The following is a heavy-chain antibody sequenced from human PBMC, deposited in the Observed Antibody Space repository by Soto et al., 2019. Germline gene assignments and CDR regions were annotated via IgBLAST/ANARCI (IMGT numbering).Heavy chain of an antibody. J-gene: IGHJ4*02. CDR2: IIPILGIA. V-gene: IGHV1-69*04. Sequence: SVKVSCKASGGTFSSYTISWVRQAPGQGLEWMGRIIPILGIANYAQKFQGRVTITADKSTSTAYMELSSLRSEDTAVYYCARDHMITFGGVINDDYWGQGTQVTVSS. CDR3: ARDHMITFGGVINDDY. CDR1: GGTFSSYT. D-gene: IGHD3-16*02.